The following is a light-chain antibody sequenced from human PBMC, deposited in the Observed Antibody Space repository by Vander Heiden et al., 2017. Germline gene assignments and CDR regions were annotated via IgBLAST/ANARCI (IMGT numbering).Light chain of an antibody. CDR3: QQDDKLPQLT. CDR2: DAS. Sequence: DIQMTQSPSSLSASVGDRVTITCQASQDISNYLNWYQQKPGKAPKLLIYDASNLETGVPSRFSGSGSGTDFTFTISSLQPEDIATYYCQQDDKLPQLTFGGGTKVEIK. V-gene: IGKV1-33*01. J-gene: IGKJ4*01. CDR1: QDISNY.